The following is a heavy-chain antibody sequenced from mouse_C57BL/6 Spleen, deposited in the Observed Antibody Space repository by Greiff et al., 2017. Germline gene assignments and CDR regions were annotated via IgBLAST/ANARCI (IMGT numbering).Heavy chain of an antibody. CDR1: GYTFTSYW. Sequence: VQLQQPGTELVKPGASVKLSCKASGYTFTSYWMHWVKQRPGQGLEWIGNINPSNGGTNYNEKFKSKATLNVDKSSSTAYMQLSSLTSENSAVYDCASAFGVITTVGATEELADWGQGTLVTVSA. D-gene: IGHD1-1*01. CDR3: ASAFGVITTVGATEELAD. J-gene: IGHJ3*01. V-gene: IGHV1-53*01. CDR2: INPSNGGT.